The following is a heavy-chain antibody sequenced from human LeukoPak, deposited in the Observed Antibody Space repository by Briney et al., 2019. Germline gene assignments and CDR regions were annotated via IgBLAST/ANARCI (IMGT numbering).Heavy chain of an antibody. Sequence: GASVKVSCKASGYTFTSYGISWVRQAPGQGLEWMGWISAHNGDTSYEEKLQGRVTMTRNTSISTAYMELSSLRSEDTAVYYCARRVLYIAAAGTKYYYYYYMDVWGKGTTVTVSS. CDR3: ARRVLYIAAAGTKYYYYYYMDV. D-gene: IGHD6-13*01. CDR1: GYTFTSYG. J-gene: IGHJ6*03. V-gene: IGHV1-18*01. CDR2: ISAHNGDT.